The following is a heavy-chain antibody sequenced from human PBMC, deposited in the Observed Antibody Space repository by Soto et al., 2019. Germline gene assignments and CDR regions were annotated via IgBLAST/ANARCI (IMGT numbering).Heavy chain of an antibody. D-gene: IGHD3-22*01. V-gene: IGHV1-46*01. CDR1: QYNFTNYC. CDR3: ARALYDTDSVPVGAESRYYVMDV. Sequence: QVQLVQSGAESKTPEASVKVSCKASQYNFTNYCVHWVRQAPGQGLEWMGVINPSGGSTKYAQRFRGRVTMTRDTSTNTVYIDLRSLRPEDTAVYFCARALYDTDSVPVGAESRYYVMDVWGRGTTVTVSS. CDR2: INPSGGST. J-gene: IGHJ6*02.